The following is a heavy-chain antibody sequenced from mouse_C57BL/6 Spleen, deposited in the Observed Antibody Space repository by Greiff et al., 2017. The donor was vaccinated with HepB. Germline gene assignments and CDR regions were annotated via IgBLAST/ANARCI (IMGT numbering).Heavy chain of an antibody. CDR3: ARHSY. CDR2: IDPSDSYT. CDR1: GYTFTSYW. V-gene: IGHV1-50*01. Sequence: QVQLQQSGAELVKPGASVKLSCKASGYTFTSYWMQWVKQRPGQGLEWIGEIDPSDSYTNYNQKFKGKATLTVDTSSSTAYMQLSSLTSEDSAVYYCARHSYWGQGTTLTVSS. J-gene: IGHJ2*01.